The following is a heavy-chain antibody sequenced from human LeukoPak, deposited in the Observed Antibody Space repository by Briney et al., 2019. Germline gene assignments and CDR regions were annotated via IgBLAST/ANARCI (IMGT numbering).Heavy chain of an antibody. V-gene: IGHV1-2*02. Sequence: ASVKVSCKASGYTFTGYYLHWVRQAPGQGLEWMGWINPNSGGTNYAQKFQGRVTMTRDTSTSTVYMELSSLRSEDTAVYYCAREVPGESDFQHWGQGTLVTVSS. D-gene: IGHD3-10*01. CDR1: GYTFTGYY. CDR3: AREVPGESDFQH. J-gene: IGHJ1*01. CDR2: INPNSGGT.